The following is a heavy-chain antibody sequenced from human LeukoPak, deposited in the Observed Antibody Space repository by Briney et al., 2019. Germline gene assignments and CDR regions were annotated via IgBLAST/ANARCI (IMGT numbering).Heavy chain of an antibody. CDR1: GYTFTGYY. V-gene: IGHV1-2*02. CDR3: ARSPDYGDPLGFDY. D-gene: IGHD4-17*01. Sequence: ASVKVSCKASGYTFTGYYTHWVRQAPGQGLEWMGWINPNSGGTNYAQKFQGRVTMTRDTSISTAYMELSRLRSDDTAVYYCARSPDYGDPLGFDYWGQGTLVTVSS. CDR2: INPNSGGT. J-gene: IGHJ4*02.